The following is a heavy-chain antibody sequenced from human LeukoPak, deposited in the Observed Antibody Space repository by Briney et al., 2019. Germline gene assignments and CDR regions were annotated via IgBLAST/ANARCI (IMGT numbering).Heavy chain of an antibody. V-gene: IGHV4-34*01. CDR3: ARGDARDGYNNY. J-gene: IGHJ4*02. CDR1: GGSFSVYY. D-gene: IGHD5-24*01. Sequence: LETLSLTCAVCGGSFSVYYWSWIRQPPGKGLEWIGEINHSGSTNYNPSLKSRVTISVDTSKNQFSLKLSSVTAADTAVYYCARGDARDGYNNYWGQGTLVTVSS. CDR2: INHSGST.